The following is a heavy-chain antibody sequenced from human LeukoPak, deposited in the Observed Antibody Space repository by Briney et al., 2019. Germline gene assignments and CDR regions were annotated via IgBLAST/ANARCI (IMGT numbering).Heavy chain of an antibody. D-gene: IGHD2-21*01. CDR1: GFTFSNSW. Sequence: GGSLRLSCAASGFTFSNSWMNWVRQAPGKGLEWLANIKGDGNQKNYMDSVKGRFVISRDNAKNLLYLQMNSLKAEDTAVYYCMTDCGGDCWGQGTLVTVSS. V-gene: IGHV3-7*01. J-gene: IGHJ4*02. CDR3: MTDCGGDC. CDR2: IKGDGNQK.